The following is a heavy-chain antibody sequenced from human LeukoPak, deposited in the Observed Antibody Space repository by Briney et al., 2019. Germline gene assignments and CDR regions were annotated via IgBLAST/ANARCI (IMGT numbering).Heavy chain of an antibody. V-gene: IGHV3-20*04. CDR3: ARETGVLYNDAFDI. J-gene: IGHJ3*02. Sequence: PGGSLRLSCAASGFTFDDYGMSWVRQAPGKGLEWVSGINWNGGSTGYADSVKGRFTVSRDNAKNSLYLQMNSLRAEDTALYYCARETGVLYNDAFDIWGQGTMVTVSS. D-gene: IGHD1-14*01. CDR2: INWNGGST. CDR1: GFTFDDYG.